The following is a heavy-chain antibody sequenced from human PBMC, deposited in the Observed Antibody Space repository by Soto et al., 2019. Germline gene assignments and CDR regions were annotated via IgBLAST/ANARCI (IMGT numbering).Heavy chain of an antibody. V-gene: IGHV4-39*01. CDR2: VYYTGGT. J-gene: IGHJ5*02. Sequence: SETLSLTCTVSGGSLSSGSNYWGWVRRPPGKGLEWIGSVYYTGGTYYNPSLKSRVAISIDMSKNQSSLKLSSVTAADTAVYNCATDRSYDYDSGSYRTVKGYNWFDPWGQGTLVTVSS. D-gene: IGHD3-10*01. CDR3: ATDRSYDYDSGSYRTVKGYNWFDP. CDR1: GGSLSSGSNY.